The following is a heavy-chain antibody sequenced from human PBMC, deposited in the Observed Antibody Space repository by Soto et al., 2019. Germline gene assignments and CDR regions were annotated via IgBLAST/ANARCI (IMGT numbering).Heavy chain of an antibody. J-gene: IGHJ4*02. D-gene: IGHD3-22*01. CDR3: AKTEYYYDSSGYQFDY. Sequence: GGSLRLSCAASGFTFSSYAMSWVRQAPGKGLEWVSAISGSGGSTYYADSVKGRFTISRDNSKNTLYLQINSLRAEDTAVYYCAKTEYYYDSSGYQFDYWGQGTLVTVS. CDR1: GFTFSSYA. CDR2: ISGSGGST. V-gene: IGHV3-23*01.